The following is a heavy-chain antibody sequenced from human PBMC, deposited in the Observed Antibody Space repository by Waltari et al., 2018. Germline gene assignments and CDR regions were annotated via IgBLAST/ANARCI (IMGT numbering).Heavy chain of an antibody. Sequence: QVQLQQWGAGLLKPSETLSLTCAVYGGSFSGYYWIWIRPPPGKGLEWIGEINHSGSTNYNPSLKSRVTISVDTSKNQFSLKLSSVTAADTAVYYCARGRHGSSTIKYYYYGMDVWGQGTTVTVSS. CDR1: GGSFSGYY. J-gene: IGHJ6*02. D-gene: IGHD6-13*01. CDR2: INHSGST. CDR3: ARGRHGSSTIKYYYYGMDV. V-gene: IGHV4-34*01.